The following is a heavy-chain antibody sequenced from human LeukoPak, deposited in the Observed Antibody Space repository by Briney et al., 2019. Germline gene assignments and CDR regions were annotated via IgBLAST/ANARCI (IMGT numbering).Heavy chain of an antibody. CDR1: GGSFSGYY. CDR3: ARVGGEFDY. CDR2: INHSGST. D-gene: IGHD3-16*01. Sequence: SETLSLTCAVYGGSFSGYYWSWIRQPPGKGLEWIGEINHSGSTNYNPSLKSRVTISVDTSKNQFSLKLSSVTAADTAVYYCARVGGEFDYWGQGTLVTVSS. J-gene: IGHJ4*02. V-gene: IGHV4-34*01.